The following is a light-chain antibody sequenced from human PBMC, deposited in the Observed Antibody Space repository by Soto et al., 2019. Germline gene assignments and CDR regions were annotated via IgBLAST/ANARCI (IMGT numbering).Light chain of an antibody. V-gene: IGLV4-60*02. CDR3: ETWDSNPRV. Sequence: QSVLTQSSSASASLGSSVKLTCTLSSGHSSYIIAWHQQQPGKAPRYLMKLEGSGSYNKGSGVPDRFSGSSSGADRYLTISNLQFEDEADYYGETWDSNPRVFGGGTKLTVL. CDR1: SGHSSYI. CDR2: LEGSGSY. J-gene: IGLJ2*01.